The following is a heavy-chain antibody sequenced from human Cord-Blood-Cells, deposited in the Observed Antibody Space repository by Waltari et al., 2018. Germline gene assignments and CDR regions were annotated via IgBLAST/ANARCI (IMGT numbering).Heavy chain of an antibody. CDR3: AVTIFGVVINPSFDY. V-gene: IGHV1-69*06. J-gene: IGHJ4*02. D-gene: IGHD3-3*01. CDR1: GATSLSYA. Sequence: QVQLVQSGAEVKKPGSSVKVSCKASGATSLSYAIRWVRQAPGQGLEWMGGIIPIFGTANYAQKFQGRVTITADKSTSTAYMELSSLRSEDTAVYYCAVTIFGVVINPSFDYWGQGTLVTVSS. CDR2: IIPIFGTA.